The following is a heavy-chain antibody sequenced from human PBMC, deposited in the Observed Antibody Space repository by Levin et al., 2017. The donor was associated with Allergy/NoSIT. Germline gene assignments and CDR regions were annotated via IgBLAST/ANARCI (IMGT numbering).Heavy chain of an antibody. J-gene: IGHJ6*02. V-gene: IGHV6-1*01. Sequence: SETLSLTCAISGDSVSSNSAAWNWIRQSPSRGLEWLGRTYYRSKWYNDYAVSVKSRITINPDTSKNQFSLQLNSVTPEDTAVYYCARIFIAAAGTGLYYYYYGMDVWGQGTTVTVSS. D-gene: IGHD6-13*01. CDR3: ARIFIAAAGTGLYYYYYGMDV. CDR1: GDSVSSNSAA. CDR2: TYYRSKWYN.